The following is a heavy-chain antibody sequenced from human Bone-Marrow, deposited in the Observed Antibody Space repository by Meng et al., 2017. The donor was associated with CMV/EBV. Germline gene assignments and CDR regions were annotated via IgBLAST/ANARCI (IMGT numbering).Heavy chain of an antibody. Sequence: GESLKISCAASGFTFSSYSMNWVRQAPGKGLEWVSSISSSSSYIYYADSVKGRFTISRDNAKNSLYLQMNSLRAEDTAVYYCARGHYGGAYYFDYWGQGTLVTASS. J-gene: IGHJ4*02. CDR1: GFTFSSYS. V-gene: IGHV3-21*01. D-gene: IGHD4-23*01. CDR3: ARGHYGGAYYFDY. CDR2: ISSSSSYI.